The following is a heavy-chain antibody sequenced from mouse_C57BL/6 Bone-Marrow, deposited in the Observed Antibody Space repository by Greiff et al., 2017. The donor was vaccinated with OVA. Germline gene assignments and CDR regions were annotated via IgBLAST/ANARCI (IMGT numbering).Heavy chain of an antibody. CDR1: GYTFTSYW. D-gene: IGHD2-3*01. CDR2: IDPNSGGT. CDR3: ARWGNGYYISTEYFDV. Sequence: VQLQQPGAELVKPGASVKLSCKASGYTFTSYWMHWVKQRPGRGLEWIGRIDPNSGGTKYNEKFKSKATLTVDNPSSTAYMQLSSLTSEDSAVYYCARWGNGYYISTEYFDVWGTGTTVTVSS. J-gene: IGHJ1*03. V-gene: IGHV1-72*01.